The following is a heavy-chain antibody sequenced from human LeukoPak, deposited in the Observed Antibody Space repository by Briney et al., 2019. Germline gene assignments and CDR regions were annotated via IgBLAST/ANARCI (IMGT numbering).Heavy chain of an antibody. Sequence: GGSLRLSCAASGFTVSSNYMSWVRQAPGKGLEWVSVIYSGGSTYYADSVKGRFAISRDNSKNTLYLQMNSLRAEDTAVYYCARAYSSSDFDYWGQGTLVTVSS. D-gene: IGHD6-6*01. J-gene: IGHJ4*02. CDR1: GFTVSSNY. V-gene: IGHV3-53*01. CDR3: ARAYSSSDFDY. CDR2: IYSGGST.